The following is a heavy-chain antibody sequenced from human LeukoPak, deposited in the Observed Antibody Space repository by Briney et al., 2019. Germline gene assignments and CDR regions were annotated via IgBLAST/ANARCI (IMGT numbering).Heavy chain of an antibody. CDR1: GFTFSSYW. J-gene: IGHJ4*02. V-gene: IGHV3-23*01. D-gene: IGHD3-3*01. CDR2: VSGTGTST. CDR3: AKGYYDSHRGFFEY. Sequence: GGSLRLSCAASGFTFSSYWMHWVRQAPGKGLDWVSTVSGTGTSTFYADSVKVRATISRDNSKNMLYLQMSSLRAEDTAMYYCAKGYYDSHRGFFEYWGLGTLVTVSS.